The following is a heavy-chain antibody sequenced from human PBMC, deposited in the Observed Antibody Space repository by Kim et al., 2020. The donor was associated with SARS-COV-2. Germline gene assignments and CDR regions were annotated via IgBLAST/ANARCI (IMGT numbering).Heavy chain of an antibody. D-gene: IGHD2-8*01. J-gene: IGHJ5*02. CDR2: VHTGGRT. V-gene: IGHV4-61*02. CDR3: ARNGDP. Sequence: SETLSLTCSVSGASISSGNYYWNWIRQPAGKGLECIGRVHTGGRTNYNPSLTSRVTISLDSSKNQFSLKLNSVTAADTAVYYCARNGDPWRQGILVTVSS. CDR1: GASISSGNYY.